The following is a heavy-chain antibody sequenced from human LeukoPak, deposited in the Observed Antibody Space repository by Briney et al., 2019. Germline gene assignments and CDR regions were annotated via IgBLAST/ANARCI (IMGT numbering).Heavy chain of an antibody. CDR1: GFTVRSNY. CDR3: AAEIRSGSSQTADY. CDR2: IYSGGRT. J-gene: IGHJ4*02. V-gene: IGHV3-53*01. Sequence: GSLRLSCAASGFTVRSNYMSWVRQAPGKGLEWVSVIYSGGRTYYADSVKGRFNISRDNSKNTLYLQMNSLRAEDTAVYYCAAEIRSGSSQTADYWGQGTLVTVSS. D-gene: IGHD1-26*01.